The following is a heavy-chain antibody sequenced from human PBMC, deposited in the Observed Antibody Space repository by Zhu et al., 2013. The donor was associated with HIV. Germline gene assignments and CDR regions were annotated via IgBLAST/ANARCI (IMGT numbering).Heavy chain of an antibody. Sequence: EVQLLESGGGLVQPGGSLRLSCAASGFTFSTYAMNWVRQAPGKGLEWVSAIGGSGANTYYADSVKGRFTISRDNSKSTLFLQMNSLTAEDTAVYYCAKDARGASTDYYDGAEYFQHWGQGTLVTVSS. V-gene: IGHV3-23*01. CDR1: GFTFSTYA. J-gene: IGHJ1*01. CDR3: AKDARGASTDYYDGAEYFQH. CDR2: IGGSGANT. D-gene: IGHD3-22*01.